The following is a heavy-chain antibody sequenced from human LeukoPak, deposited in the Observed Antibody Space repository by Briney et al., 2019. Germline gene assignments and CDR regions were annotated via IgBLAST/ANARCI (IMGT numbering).Heavy chain of an antibody. J-gene: IGHJ4*02. CDR3: ARGVEPLAANTLVY. Sequence: QPGGSLRLSCAASGFTVITNDMTWVRQAPGKGLEWVSVLYSDGNTKYADSVQGRFTISRDNSKNTLYLEMNSLSPDDTAVYYCARGVEPLAANTLVYWGQGTLVTVSS. CDR1: GFTVITND. D-gene: IGHD1-14*01. CDR2: LYSDGNT. V-gene: IGHV3-53*01.